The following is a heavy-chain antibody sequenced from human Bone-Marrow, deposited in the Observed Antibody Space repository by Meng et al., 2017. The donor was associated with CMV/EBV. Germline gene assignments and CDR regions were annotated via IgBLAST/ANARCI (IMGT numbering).Heavy chain of an antibody. CDR2: IGTLGDT. Sequence: GESLKISCAASGFTFSMYDMHWVRQVPGKGLEWVSSIGTLGDTYCPDSVRGRFTISRENAKNSLFLQRNSLRVGDTAVYYCVRGLQAYCNRTRFPFDSWGQGTLVTVSS. J-gene: IGHJ4*02. CDR3: VRGLQAYCNRTRFPFDS. V-gene: IGHV3-13*01. CDR1: GFTFSMYD. D-gene: IGHD2-2*01.